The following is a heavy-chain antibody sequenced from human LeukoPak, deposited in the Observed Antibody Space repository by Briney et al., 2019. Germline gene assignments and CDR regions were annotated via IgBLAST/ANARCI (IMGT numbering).Heavy chain of an antibody. CDR3: ARTRVVAATLYYFDY. Sequence: SETLSLTCTVSGGSISSYYWSWIRQPAGKGLEWIGRIYNSGSTNYNPSLKSRVTMSVDTSKNQFSLKLSSVTAADTAVYYCARTRVVAATLYYFDYWGQGTLVTVSS. V-gene: IGHV4-4*07. J-gene: IGHJ4*02. D-gene: IGHD2-15*01. CDR1: GGSISSYY. CDR2: IYNSGST.